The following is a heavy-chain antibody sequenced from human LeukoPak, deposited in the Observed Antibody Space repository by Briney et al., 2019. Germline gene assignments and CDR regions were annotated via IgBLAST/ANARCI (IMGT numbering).Heavy chain of an antibody. V-gene: IGHV4-59*01. CDR2: IYNSGST. J-gene: IGHJ3*02. Sequence: SETLSLTCTVSGGSISTYYWSWIRQPPGKGLEWIAYIYNSGSTNSNPSLKSRVPISVDKSKNQFSLRLSSVTAADTAVYYCARIYYDSGAYYRRAFDIWGQGTMVSVCS. CDR1: GGSISTYY. CDR3: ARIYYDSGAYYRRAFDI. D-gene: IGHD3-22*01.